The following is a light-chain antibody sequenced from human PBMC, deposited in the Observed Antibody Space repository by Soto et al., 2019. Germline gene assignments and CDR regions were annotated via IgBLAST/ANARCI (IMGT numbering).Light chain of an antibody. CDR2: NAS. V-gene: IGKV3-15*01. CDR3: QQYDLARG. Sequence: EIVMTQSPDTLSVSPGERATLSCRASQSVSTNLAWYQQKPGQAPRLLIFNASTRATGTAARFSGSGSGTEFTLTISRLQSEDFAVYYCQQYDLARGFGGGTKVEIK. J-gene: IGKJ4*01. CDR1: QSVSTN.